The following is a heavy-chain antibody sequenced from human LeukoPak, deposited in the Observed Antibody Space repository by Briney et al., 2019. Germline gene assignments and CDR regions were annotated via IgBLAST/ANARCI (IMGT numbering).Heavy chain of an antibody. V-gene: IGHV1-2*02. CDR1: GYTFTGYY. J-gene: IGHJ5*02. Sequence: ASVKVSCKASGYTFTGYYMHWVRQAPGQGLEWMGWINPNSGGTNYAQKFQGRVTMTRDTSISTAYMELSRLRSDDTAVYYCARDRRIAVAGKVVVWFDPWGQGTLVTVSS. CDR3: ARDRRIAVAGKVVVWFDP. D-gene: IGHD6-19*01. CDR2: INPNSGGT.